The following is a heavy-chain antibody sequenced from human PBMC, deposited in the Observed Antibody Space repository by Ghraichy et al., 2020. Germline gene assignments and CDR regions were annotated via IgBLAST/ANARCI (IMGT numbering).Heavy chain of an antibody. D-gene: IGHD2-2*01. CDR1: GYTFTSYD. Sequence: ASVKVSCKASGYTFTSYDINWVRQATGQGLEWMGWMNPNSGNTGYAQKFQGRVTMTRNTSITTAYMELSSLRSEDTAVYYCARQYCSSTSCSAVGYGMDVWGQGTTVTVSS. CDR3: ARQYCSSTSCSAVGYGMDV. V-gene: IGHV1-8*01. CDR2: MNPNSGNT. J-gene: IGHJ6*02.